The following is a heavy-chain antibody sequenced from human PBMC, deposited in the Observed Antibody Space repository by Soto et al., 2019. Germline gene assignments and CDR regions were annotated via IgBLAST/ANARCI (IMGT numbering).Heavy chain of an antibody. J-gene: IGHJ4*02. D-gene: IGHD1-26*01. Sequence: EVQLVESGGGLVQPGGSLRLSCAASGFIVSSNYMTWFRQAPGKGLEWVSVIYSGGSTYYADSVKGRFTISRDNSKNTLYLQMNSLRAEDTGVYYCARKWELYSWGQGTLVTVSS. CDR3: ARKWELYS. CDR1: GFIVSSNY. V-gene: IGHV3-66*01. CDR2: IYSGGST.